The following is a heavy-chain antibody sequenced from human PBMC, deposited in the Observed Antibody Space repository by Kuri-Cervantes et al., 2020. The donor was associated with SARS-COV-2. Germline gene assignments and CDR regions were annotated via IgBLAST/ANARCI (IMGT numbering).Heavy chain of an antibody. Sequence: GESLKTSCAASGFTFSSYSMNWVRQAPGKGLEWVSSISSSSSYIYYADSVKGRFTISRDNAKTSLYLQMNSLRAEDTAVYYCARDRGEDIVVVVAALSYDYWGQGTLVTVSS. J-gene: IGHJ4*02. CDR1: GFTFSSYS. D-gene: IGHD2-15*01. CDR2: ISSSSSYI. CDR3: ARDRGEDIVVVVAALSYDY. V-gene: IGHV3-21*01.